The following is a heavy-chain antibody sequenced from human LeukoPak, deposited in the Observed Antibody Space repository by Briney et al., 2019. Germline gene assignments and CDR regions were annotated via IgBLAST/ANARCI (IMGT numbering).Heavy chain of an antibody. V-gene: IGHV3-23*02. D-gene: IGHD2-21*01. Sequence: GAPQSLSYAACGFISSCCTVCGVHQAREGGRELGTAYTVSCNTYHGASVKGQFTISSDNSMNTVYLQMNRLRAADAAGYYCAKAPVTTCSGAYCYPFDYWGQGTLVTVSS. CDR1: GFISSCCT. J-gene: IGHJ4*02. CDR3: AKAPVTTCSGAYCYPFDY. CDR2: YTVSCNT.